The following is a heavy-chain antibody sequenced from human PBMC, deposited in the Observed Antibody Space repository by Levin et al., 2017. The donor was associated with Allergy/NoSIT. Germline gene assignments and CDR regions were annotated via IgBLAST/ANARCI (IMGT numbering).Heavy chain of an antibody. J-gene: IGHJ4*02. V-gene: IGHV3-33*01. CDR3: ARDVGSCPGGHCYSYFDS. CDR2: IWSDGSKK. CDR1: GFTFSRFG. Sequence: PGGSLRLSCVTSGFTFSRFGMQWVRQAPGKGLEWVAVIWSDGSKKFYADSVQGRFSIFRDNSKDTLFLQMNSLRVDDTAVYYCARDVGSCPGGHCYSYFDSWGRGTLVTVSS. D-gene: IGHD2-21*02.